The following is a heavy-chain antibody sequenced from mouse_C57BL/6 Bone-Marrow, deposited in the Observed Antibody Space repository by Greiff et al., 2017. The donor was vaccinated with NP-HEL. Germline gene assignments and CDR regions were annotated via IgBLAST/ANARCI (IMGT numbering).Heavy chain of an antibody. D-gene: IGHD1-1*01. CDR2: ISDGGSYT. CDR1: GFTFSSYA. J-gene: IGHJ3*01. V-gene: IGHV5-4*01. Sequence: EVKLVESGGGLVKPGGSLKLSCAASGFTFSSYAMSWVRQTPEKRLEWVATISDGGSYTYYPDNVKGRFTISRDNAKNNLYLQMSHLKSEDTAMYYCARDALYGSSSWFAYWGQGTLVTVSA. CDR3: ARDALYGSSSWFAY.